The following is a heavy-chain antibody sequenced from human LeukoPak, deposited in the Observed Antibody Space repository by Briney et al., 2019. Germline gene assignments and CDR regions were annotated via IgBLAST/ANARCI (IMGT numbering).Heavy chain of an antibody. CDR2: VNPNSGDT. V-gene: IGHV1-2*02. Sequence: GASVKVSCKASGYTFTGYYLHWVRQAPGQGLEWMGCVNPNSGDTNYAQKFQGSVTMTRDTSISTVYMELSRLRSDDTAVYYCARGLMTIAVDWFDPWGQGTLVTVSS. CDR3: ARGLMTIAVDWFDP. D-gene: IGHD4/OR15-4a*01. J-gene: IGHJ5*02. CDR1: GYTFTGYY.